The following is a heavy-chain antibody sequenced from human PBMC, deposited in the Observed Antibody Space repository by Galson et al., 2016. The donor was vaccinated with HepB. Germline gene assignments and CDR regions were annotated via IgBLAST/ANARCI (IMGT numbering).Heavy chain of an antibody. J-gene: IGHJ6*02. CDR3: ARDKRGSFSYQYYGMDV. V-gene: IGHV4-34*01. CDR2: INHSGGT. CDR1: GGSFSDYY. D-gene: IGHD3-16*02. Sequence: SETLSLTCAVYGGSFSDYYWSWIRQAPGKGLEWIGEINHSGGTNYNPFLKSRVTISVDTSKNQFSLKVRSVTAADTAVYYCARDKRGSFSYQYYGMDVWGQGTTVTVSS.